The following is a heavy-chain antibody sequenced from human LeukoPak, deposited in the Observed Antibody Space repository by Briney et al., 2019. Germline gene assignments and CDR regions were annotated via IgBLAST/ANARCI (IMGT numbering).Heavy chain of an antibody. CDR2: ISAYNGNT. V-gene: IGHV1-18*01. CDR3: ARDPLGYCSSTSCYGPSYFDY. Sequence: ASVKVSCKASGYTFTSYGISWVRQAPGQGLEWMGWISAYNGNTNYAQKLQGRVTMTTDTSTGTVYMELSSLRSEDTAVYYCARDPLGYCSSTSCYGPSYFDYWGQGTLVTVSS. D-gene: IGHD2-2*01. J-gene: IGHJ4*02. CDR1: GYTFTSYG.